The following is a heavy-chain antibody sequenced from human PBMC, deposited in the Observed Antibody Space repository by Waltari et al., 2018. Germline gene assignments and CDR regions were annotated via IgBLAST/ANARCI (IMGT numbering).Heavy chain of an antibody. CDR3: ARVGSIVGATTRDY. CDR1: GFTVSSNY. CDR2: IYSGGST. J-gene: IGHJ4*02. Sequence: EVQLVESGGGLIQPGGSLRLSCAASGFTVSSNYMSWVRQAPGKGLEWVSVIYSGGSTYYADSVKGRFTISRDNSKNTLYLQMNSLRAEDTAVYYCARVGSIVGATTRDYWGQGTLVTVSS. V-gene: IGHV3-53*01. D-gene: IGHD1-26*01.